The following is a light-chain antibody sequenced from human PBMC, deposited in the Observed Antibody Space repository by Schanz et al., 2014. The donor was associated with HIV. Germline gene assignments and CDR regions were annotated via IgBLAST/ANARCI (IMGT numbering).Light chain of an antibody. V-gene: IGKV3-20*01. CDR2: GAS. Sequence: EIVLTQSPGTLSLSPGERATLSCRASQSVSSSYFAWYQQKPGQAPRLLIYGASSRATGIPDRFSGSGSGTDFTLTISRLEPEDVAVYYCQQYGDSPPVTFGGGTKVEIK. CDR3: QQYGDSPPVT. CDR1: QSVSSSY. J-gene: IGKJ4*01.